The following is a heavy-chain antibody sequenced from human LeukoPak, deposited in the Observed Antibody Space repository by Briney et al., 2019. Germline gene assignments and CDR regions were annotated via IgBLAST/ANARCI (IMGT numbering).Heavy chain of an antibody. CDR1: GFTFSSCG. J-gene: IGHJ4*02. CDR3: ATETIGRHYDY. Sequence: PGESLRLSCAASGFTFSSCGFNWVRQAPGKGLEWVSSIGPTGTDRYYADSVRGRFTISRDNAKNSMYLQIDSLRDEDTAVYYCATETIGRHYDYWGQGTLLTVSS. D-gene: IGHD1-14*01. V-gene: IGHV3-21*01. CDR2: IGPTGTDR.